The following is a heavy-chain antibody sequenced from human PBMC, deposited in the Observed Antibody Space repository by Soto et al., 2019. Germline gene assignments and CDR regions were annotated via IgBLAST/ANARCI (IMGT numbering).Heavy chain of an antibody. D-gene: IGHD5-12*01. J-gene: IGHJ4*02. Sequence: QVQLVQSGAEVKKPGSSVKVSCKASGGTFSSYAISWVRQAPGQGLEWMGGIIPIFGAANYAHKFQGRVTITADESTSTAYMERSSLRSEDTAVYYCARYRGKRWLHLGYWGQGTLVTVAS. V-gene: IGHV1-69*01. CDR2: IIPIFGAA. CDR1: GGTFSSYA. CDR3: ARYRGKRWLHLGY.